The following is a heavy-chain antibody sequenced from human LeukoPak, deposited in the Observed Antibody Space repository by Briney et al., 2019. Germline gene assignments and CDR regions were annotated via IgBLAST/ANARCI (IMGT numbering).Heavy chain of an antibody. V-gene: IGHV3-30*18. CDR2: ISYDGSNK. Sequence: SGGSLRLSCAASGFTFSSYGMHWVRQAPGKGLEWVAVISYDGSNKYYADSVKGRFTISRDNSKNTLYLQMNSLRAEDTAVYYCAKDSERFGELSYYFDYWGQGTLVTVSS. CDR1: GFTFSSYG. CDR3: AKDSERFGELSYYFDY. J-gene: IGHJ4*02. D-gene: IGHD3-10*01.